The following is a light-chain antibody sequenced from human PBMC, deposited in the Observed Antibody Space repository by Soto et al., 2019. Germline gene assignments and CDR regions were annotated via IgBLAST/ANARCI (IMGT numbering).Light chain of an antibody. V-gene: IGLV4-69*01. CDR2: LNSDGSH. CDR1: SGHSSYA. CDR3: QTLGTDIHVV. Sequence: QPVLTQSPSASASLGASVKLTCTLSSGHSSYAIAWHQQQPEKGPRYLMKLNSDGSHSKGDGIPDRFSGSSSGAERYLTISSLQAQDEADYYCQTLGTDIHVVFGGGTKLTVL. J-gene: IGLJ2*01.